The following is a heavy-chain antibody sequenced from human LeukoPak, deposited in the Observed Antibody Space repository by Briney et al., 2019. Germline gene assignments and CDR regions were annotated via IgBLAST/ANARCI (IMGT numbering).Heavy chain of an antibody. CDR1: AYSFTDYY. V-gene: IGHV1-2*06. CDR2: TNPNSGGT. CDR3: ARSSPTYYLDSSGYYYGDY. D-gene: IGHD3-22*01. Sequence: ASVKVSCKASAYSFTDYYIHWVRQAPGQGLEWMGRTNPNSGGTDYAQKLQGRVTMTRDTSISTAYMELSRLRSDDTAVYYCARSSPTYYLDSSGYYYGDYWGQGTLVIVSS. J-gene: IGHJ4*02.